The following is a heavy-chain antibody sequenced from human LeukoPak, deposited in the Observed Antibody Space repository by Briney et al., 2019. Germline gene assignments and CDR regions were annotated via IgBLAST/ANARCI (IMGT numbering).Heavy chain of an antibody. J-gene: IGHJ4*02. CDR1: GFTVITND. D-gene: IGHD1-14*01. CDR2: LYSDGNT. Sequence: GGSLRLSCAASGFTVITNDMTWVRQAPGKGLEWVSVLYSDGNTKYADSVQGRFTISTDNSKNTLYLEMNSLSRDDTAVYYWARGVEPLAANTLAYWGQGTLVSDSS. CDR3: ARGVEPLAANTLAY. V-gene: IGHV3-53*01.